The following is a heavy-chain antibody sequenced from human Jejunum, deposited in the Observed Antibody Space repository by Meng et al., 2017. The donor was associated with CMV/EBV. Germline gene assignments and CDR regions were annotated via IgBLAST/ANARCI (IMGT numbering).Heavy chain of an antibody. CDR3: TRPQSYGSGSYYDF. V-gene: IGHV3-73*01. D-gene: IGHD3-10*01. Sequence: TFSGSAIHWVRKASGKGLEWVGRIRSKANSYATAYAASVKGRFTISRDDSRNTAYLQMSSLKTEDTAVYYCTRPQSYGSGSYYDFWGQGTLVTVSS. J-gene: IGHJ4*02. CDR2: IRSKANSYAT. CDR1: TFSGSA.